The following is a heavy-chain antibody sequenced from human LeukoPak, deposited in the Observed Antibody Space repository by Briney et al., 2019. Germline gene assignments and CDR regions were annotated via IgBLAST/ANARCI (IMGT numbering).Heavy chain of an antibody. J-gene: IGHJ6*02. Sequence: SVKVSCKASGGTFISYAISWVRQAPGQGLEWMGGIIPIFGTANYAQKFQGRVTITADESTSTAYMELSSLRSEDTAVYYCAVGVVAATSASYYYYYGMDVWGQGTTVAVSS. D-gene: IGHD2-15*01. CDR1: GGTFISYA. CDR3: AVGVVAATSASYYYYYGMDV. CDR2: IIPIFGTA. V-gene: IGHV1-69*13.